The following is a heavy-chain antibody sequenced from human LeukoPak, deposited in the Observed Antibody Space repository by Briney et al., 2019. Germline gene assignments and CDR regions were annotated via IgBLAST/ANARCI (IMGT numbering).Heavy chain of an antibody. CDR1: GFAFNTFG. V-gene: IGHV3-30*18. CDR3: AKGIRTALLIQLRAYYFDY. Sequence: PGRSPRLSCAASGFAFNTFGIHWVRQAPGKGLEWVAVISSDGSEEYYGDSVKGRFTISRDNSKNILYLQMNSLRAEDTAVYYCAKGIRTALLIQLRAYYFDYWGQGTLVTVSS. D-gene: IGHD5-18*01. J-gene: IGHJ4*02. CDR2: ISSDGSEE.